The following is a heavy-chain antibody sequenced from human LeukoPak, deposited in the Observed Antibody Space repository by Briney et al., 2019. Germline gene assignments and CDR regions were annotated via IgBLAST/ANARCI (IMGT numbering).Heavy chain of an antibody. Sequence: SETLSLTCAVYGGSFRGYYWSWIRQPPGKGLEWIGEINHSGSTNYNPSLKSRVTISVDTSKNQFSLKLSSVTAADTAVYYCARGSGDSSGYYHRWGQGTLVTVSS. D-gene: IGHD3-22*01. CDR3: ARGSGDSSGYYHR. J-gene: IGHJ5*02. V-gene: IGHV4-34*01. CDR1: GGSFRGYY. CDR2: INHSGST.